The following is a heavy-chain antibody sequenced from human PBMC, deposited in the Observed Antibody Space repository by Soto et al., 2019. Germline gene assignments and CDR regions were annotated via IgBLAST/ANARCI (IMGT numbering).Heavy chain of an antibody. V-gene: IGHV4-39*01. J-gene: IGHJ5*02. CDR2: IYDSGNT. CDR3: GRQPPGSATGYWFDP. CDR1: GGSIRGSSYY. Sequence: SETLSLTCTVSGGSIRGSSYYGGWIRQPPGKGLEWIGKIYDSGNTYYNPSLKSRVTISVDTSENQFSLRLESVTAADTAVYYCGRQPPGSATGYWFDPWGQGALVTVS. D-gene: IGHD6-25*01.